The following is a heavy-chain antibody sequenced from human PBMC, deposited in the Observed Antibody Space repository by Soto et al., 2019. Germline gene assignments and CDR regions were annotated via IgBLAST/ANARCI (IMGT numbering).Heavy chain of an antibody. CDR1: GYTFTSYG. CDR3: ARPHAPYCSSTSCYLVY. D-gene: IGHD2-2*01. J-gene: IGHJ4*02. V-gene: IGHV1-18*01. Sequence: QVQLVQSGAEVKKPGASVKVSCKASGYTFTSYGISWVRQAPGQGLEWMGWISAYNGNTNYAQKLQGRVTMTTDTATSTAYMELRRLRSDDTAVYYCARPHAPYCSSTSCYLVYWGQGTLVTVSS. CDR2: ISAYNGNT.